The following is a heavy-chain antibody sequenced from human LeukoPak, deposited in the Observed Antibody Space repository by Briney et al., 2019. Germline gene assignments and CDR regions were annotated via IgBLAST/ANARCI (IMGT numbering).Heavy chain of an antibody. D-gene: IGHD3-10*01. V-gene: IGHV3-21*01. CDR2: ITSSGGYI. J-gene: IGHJ4*02. Sequence: GGSLRLSCAASGFSFSSYTMNWVRQAPGKGLEWVSSITSSGGYISYADSVKGRFTISRDNAKNSLYLQMNSLRAEDTAVYYCASSLHRYYGSGSYSDYWGQGTLVTVSS. CDR1: GFSFSSYT. CDR3: ASSLHRYYGSGSYSDY.